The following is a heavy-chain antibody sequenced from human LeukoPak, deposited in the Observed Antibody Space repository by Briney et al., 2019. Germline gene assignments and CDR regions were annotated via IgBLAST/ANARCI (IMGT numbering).Heavy chain of an antibody. V-gene: IGHV4-34*01. CDR2: INHSGST. CDR3: ARIHPITAGFDP. J-gene: IGHJ5*02. D-gene: IGHD5-24*01. CDR1: GGSFRGYY. Sequence: SETLSLTCAVYGGSFRGYYWSWIRQPPGKGLEWIGQINHSGSTNYNPSLKSRVTISVDTSKKQFSLKLSSVTAADTAVYYCARIHPITAGFDPWGQGTLVTVSS.